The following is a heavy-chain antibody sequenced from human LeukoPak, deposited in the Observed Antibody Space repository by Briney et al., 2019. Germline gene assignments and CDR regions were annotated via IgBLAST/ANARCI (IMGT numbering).Heavy chain of an antibody. J-gene: IGHJ4*02. CDR2: INQDGSGT. Sequence: PGGSLRLSCVVSGFIFNEKWMTWVRQAPGKGLEWVAAINQDGSGTFYVDSVKVRFTVSRDNAKNALYLQMDSLRAEDTAVYYCVRDGPRTYDYWGQGTLVTVSS. V-gene: IGHV3-7*05. CDR3: VRDGPRTYDY. CDR1: GFIFNEKW. D-gene: IGHD3/OR15-3a*01.